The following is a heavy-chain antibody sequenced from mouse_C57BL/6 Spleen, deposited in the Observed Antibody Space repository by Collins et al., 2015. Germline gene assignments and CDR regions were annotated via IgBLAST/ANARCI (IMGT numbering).Heavy chain of an antibody. D-gene: IGHD1-1*01. CDR1: GFTFNTYA. V-gene: IGHV10-1*02. CDR3: VRQNYGSSSPFAY. Sequence: EVQLVESGGGLVQPKGSLKLSCAASGFTFNTYAMNWVRQAPGKGLEWVARIRSKSNNYATYYADSVKDRFTISRDDSQSMLYLQMNNLKTEDTAMYYCVRQNYGSSSPFAYWGQGTLVTVSA. J-gene: IGHJ3*01. CDR2: IRSKSNNYAT.